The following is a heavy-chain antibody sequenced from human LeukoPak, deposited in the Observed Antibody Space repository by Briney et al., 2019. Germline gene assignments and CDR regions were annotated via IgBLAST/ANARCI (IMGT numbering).Heavy chain of an antibody. V-gene: IGHV4-59*01. Sequence: SETLSLTCTVSGGSISSYYWSWIRQPPGKGLEWIGYIYYSGMTQYNPSLKSRVTISVDKSNTQFSLKLSAVTAADTALYYCARVLGDGRSDYWGQGTLVTVSS. CDR2: IYYSGMT. D-gene: IGHD2-8*01. CDR3: ARVLGDGRSDY. CDR1: GGSISSYY. J-gene: IGHJ4*02.